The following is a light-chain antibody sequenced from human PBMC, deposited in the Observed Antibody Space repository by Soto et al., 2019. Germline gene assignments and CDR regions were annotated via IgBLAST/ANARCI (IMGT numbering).Light chain of an antibody. CDR3: AAWDDSLSALYV. CDR2: RNN. J-gene: IGLJ1*01. V-gene: IGLV1-47*01. CDR1: SSNIGSNY. Sequence: QSVLTQPPSASGTPGQRVNISCSGSSSNIGSNYVYWYQQLPGTAPKLMIYRNNQRPSGVPDRFSGSKSGTSASLAISGLRSEDEAEYYCAAWDDSLSALYVFGTGTKVTVL.